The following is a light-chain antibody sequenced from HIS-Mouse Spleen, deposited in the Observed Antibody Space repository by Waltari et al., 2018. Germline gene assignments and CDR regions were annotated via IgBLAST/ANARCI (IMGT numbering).Light chain of an antibody. CDR3: SSYAGSSTCV. CDR2: EVS. J-gene: IGLJ2*01. CDR1: SSDVGGYNL. V-gene: IGLV2-23*02. Sequence: QSALTQPASVSGSPGQSITISCTGTSSDVGGYNLVSWYQQHPGKAPKLMISEVSKRPSGVSNPFSGSKSGNTASLTISGLQAEDEADYYCSSYAGSSTCVFGAGTKLTVL.